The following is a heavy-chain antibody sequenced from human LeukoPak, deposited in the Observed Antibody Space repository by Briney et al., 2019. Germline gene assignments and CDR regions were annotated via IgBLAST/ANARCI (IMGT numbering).Heavy chain of an antibody. CDR2: ISSSGGTI. D-gene: IGHD4-17*01. Sequence: PGGSLRLSCAASGFTFSDYYMSWIRQAPGKGLEWVSYISSSGGTIYYADSVKGRFTISSDNAKNSLYLQMNCLRAEDTAVYYCARDGSYGDYGIYYYYGMDVWGQGTTVTVSS. V-gene: IGHV3-11*01. J-gene: IGHJ6*02. CDR3: ARDGSYGDYGIYYYYGMDV. CDR1: GFTFSDYY.